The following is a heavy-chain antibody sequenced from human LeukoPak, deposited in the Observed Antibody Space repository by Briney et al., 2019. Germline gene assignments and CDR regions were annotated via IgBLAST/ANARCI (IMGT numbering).Heavy chain of an antibody. CDR1: GGSISSCY. CDR2: IYTSGST. V-gene: IGHV4-4*07. D-gene: IGHD2-2*02. CDR3: ARDDPGSAAIGNWCDP. J-gene: IGHJ5*02. Sequence: SETLSLTCTVSGGSISSCYWSWIRQPAGKGLEWIGRIYTSGSTNYNPSLKSRVTMSVDTSKNQFSLKLSSVTAADTAVYYCARDDPGSAAIGNWCDPWGQGTLVTVSS.